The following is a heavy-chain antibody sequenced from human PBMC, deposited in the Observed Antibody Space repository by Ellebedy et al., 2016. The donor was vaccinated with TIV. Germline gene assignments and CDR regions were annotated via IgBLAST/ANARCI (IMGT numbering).Heavy chain of an antibody. J-gene: IGHJ1*01. CDR1: GGTFNNYA. CDR3: ARATPGTWSEYFQH. D-gene: IGHD6-13*01. Sequence: AASVKVSCKASGGTFNNYATTWMRQAPGQGLEWVGGIVPIFGTANYAKKFQGSVTITADKSTSTASMELSSLRSEDTAVYYCARATPGTWSEYFQHWGQGTLVTVSS. CDR2: IVPIFGTA. V-gene: IGHV1-69*06.